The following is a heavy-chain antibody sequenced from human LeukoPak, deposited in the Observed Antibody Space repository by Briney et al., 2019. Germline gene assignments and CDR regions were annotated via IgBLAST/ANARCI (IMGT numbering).Heavy chain of an antibody. CDR2: FSYSGST. CDR3: ARGSRVNFAY. CDR1: GASISTDY. J-gene: IGHJ4*02. Sequence: SETLSLTCTVSGASISTDYCTWIRQPPGKGLEWIGYFSYSGSTNYNPSLKSRVTISVDKSKNQFSLKLSSVTAADTAVYYCARGSRVNFAYWGQGMLVTVSS. D-gene: IGHD3-16*01. V-gene: IGHV4-59*01.